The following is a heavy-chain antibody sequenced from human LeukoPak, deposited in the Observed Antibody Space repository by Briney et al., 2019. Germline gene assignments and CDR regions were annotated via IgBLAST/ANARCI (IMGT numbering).Heavy chain of an antibody. CDR2: ITGSGTNR. J-gene: IGHJ4*02. Sequence: PGGSLRLSCVASGFTFSDYAMSWVRQAPGKGLEWVSAITGSGTNRYYADSLKGRFTTSRDNSKNTVFLQMTSLRHEDTAIYYCVIWGDYDVLTGYYVPDYWGQGTLVTVAS. CDR1: GFTFSDYA. CDR3: VIWGDYDVLTGYYVPDY. V-gene: IGHV3-23*01. D-gene: IGHD3-9*01.